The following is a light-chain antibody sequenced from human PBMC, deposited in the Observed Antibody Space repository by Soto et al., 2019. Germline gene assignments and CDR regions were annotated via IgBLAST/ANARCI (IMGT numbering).Light chain of an antibody. CDR3: CSFAGSFSYV. Sequence: QSVLTQPRSVSGSPGQSVTISCTGTSSDVGRYDYVSWYQQHPGKAPKLIIYDVTERPAGVPDRFSGSKSGNTASLTISGLQAEDEADYSCCSFAGSFSYVFGGGTKGTVL. J-gene: IGLJ1*01. CDR1: SSDVGRYDY. CDR2: DVT. V-gene: IGLV2-11*01.